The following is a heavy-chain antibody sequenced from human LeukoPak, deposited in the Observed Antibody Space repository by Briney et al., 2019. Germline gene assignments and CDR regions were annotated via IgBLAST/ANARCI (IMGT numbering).Heavy chain of an antibody. D-gene: IGHD3-10*01. CDR3: AKDYYGSGSYFIY. J-gene: IGHJ4*02. Sequence: GVSLRLSCAASGFTFSSYGMHGVRQAPGKGLEGVAFIRYDGRNKYYADSVKGRFTISRDNSKNTLYLQMNSLRAEDTAVYYCAKDYYGSGSYFIYWGQGTLVTVSS. V-gene: IGHV3-30*02. CDR2: IRYDGRNK. CDR1: GFTFSSYG.